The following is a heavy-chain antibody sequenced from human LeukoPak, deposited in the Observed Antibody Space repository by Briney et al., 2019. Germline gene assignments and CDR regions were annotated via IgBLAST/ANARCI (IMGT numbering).Heavy chain of an antibody. Sequence: SETLSLTCTVSGGSISSYYWSWIRQPPGKGLEWIGYIYYSGSTNYNPSLKSRVTISVDTSKNQFSLKLSSVTAVDTAVYYCAKGRVLLWFGESHPDAFDIWGQGTMVTVSS. V-gene: IGHV4-59*01. CDR3: AKGRVLLWFGESHPDAFDI. CDR2: IYYSGST. J-gene: IGHJ3*02. D-gene: IGHD3-10*01. CDR1: GGSISSYY.